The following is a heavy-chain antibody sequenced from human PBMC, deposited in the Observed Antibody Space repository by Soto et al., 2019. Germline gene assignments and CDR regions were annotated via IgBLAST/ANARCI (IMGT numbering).Heavy chain of an antibody. V-gene: IGHV4-30-2*01. Sequence: QLQLQESGSGLVKPSQTLSLTCAVSGGSISSGGYSWSWIRQPPGKGLEWIGYIYHSGSTYYNPSLKSRVTISLDRSKNQFSLKLSSVTAADTAVYYCASSRGDYGGNSGAFDIWGQGAMVTVSS. J-gene: IGHJ3*02. CDR3: ASSRGDYGGNSGAFDI. CDR1: GGSISSGGYS. D-gene: IGHD4-17*01. CDR2: IYHSGST.